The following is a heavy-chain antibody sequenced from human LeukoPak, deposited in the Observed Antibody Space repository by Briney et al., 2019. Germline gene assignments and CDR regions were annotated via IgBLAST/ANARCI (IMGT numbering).Heavy chain of an antibody. V-gene: IGHV4-34*01. CDR1: GGSFSGYY. CDR3: ERGRLSKLTRRFNPHYYHYYYMDV. D-gene: IGHD3-16*01. CDR2: INHSGST. Sequence: PSETLSLTCAVYGGSFSGYYWSWIRQPPGKGLEWIGEINHSGSTNYNPSLKSRVTISVDTSKNQFSLKLSSVTAADTAVYYCERGRLSKLTRRFNPHYYHYYYMDVWGKGTTVTVSS. J-gene: IGHJ6*03.